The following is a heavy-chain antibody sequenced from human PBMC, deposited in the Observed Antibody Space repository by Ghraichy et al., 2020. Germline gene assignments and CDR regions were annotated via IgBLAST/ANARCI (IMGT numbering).Heavy chain of an antibody. V-gene: IGHV4-59*01. CDR1: GGSLTNYY. Sequence: SETLSPTCTVSGGSLTNYYWSWLRQPPGKGLEWLGYIHYTGSTKYNPSLKSRVTISLDTPMNQFSLEVASVTAADTAVYYCARQQTYFYGPEIYYFFEYWGQGTLVPVSS. J-gene: IGHJ4*02. D-gene: IGHD3-10*01. CDR2: IHYTGST. CDR3: ARQQTYFYGPEIYYFFEY.